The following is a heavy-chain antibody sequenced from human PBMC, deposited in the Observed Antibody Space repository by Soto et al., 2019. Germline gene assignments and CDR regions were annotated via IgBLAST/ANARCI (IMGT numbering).Heavy chain of an antibody. CDR3: ARVPSP. CDR1: GSCISSNTYY. CDR2: IYYDGST. J-gene: IGHJ5*02. Sequence: SETLSLTCTVSGSCISSNTYYWAWIRRPPGKGLECIGSIYYDGSTYYNPSLKSRVTISVDTSKNQFSLKLSSVTAADTAVYYCARVPSPWGQGTLVTVSS. V-gene: IGHV4-39*07.